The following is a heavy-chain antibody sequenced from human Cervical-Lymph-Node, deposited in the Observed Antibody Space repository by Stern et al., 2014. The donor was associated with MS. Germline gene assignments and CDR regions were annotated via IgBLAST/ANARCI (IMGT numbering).Heavy chain of an antibody. D-gene: IGHD6-13*01. CDR3: AHRRYSSSWYGMDYFDY. CDR1: GFSPSTSGVG. Sequence: QITLKESGPTLVKPTQTLTLTCTFSGFSPSTSGVGVGWIRQPPGKALEWLALISWDYDKRYSPSLKSRLTSTKDTSKNQVVLTMTNMDPVDTATYYCAHRRYSSSWYGMDYFDYWGQGTLVTVSS. J-gene: IGHJ4*02. CDR2: ISWDYDK. V-gene: IGHV2-5*02.